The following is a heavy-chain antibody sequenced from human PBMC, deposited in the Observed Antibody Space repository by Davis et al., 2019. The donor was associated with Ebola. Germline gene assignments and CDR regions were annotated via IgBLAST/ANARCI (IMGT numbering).Heavy chain of an antibody. D-gene: IGHD5-18*01. V-gene: IGHV3-53*01. Sequence: GGSLRLSCSASRFTVSSHYISWVRQAPGKGLEWVSVIYSGGSTYYADSVKGRFTISRDNSKNTLYLQMNSLRAEDTAVYYCATSVDTAMVPSPFDYWGQGTLVTVSS. CDR3: ATSVDTAMVPSPFDY. CDR1: RFTVSSHY. CDR2: IYSGGST. J-gene: IGHJ4*02.